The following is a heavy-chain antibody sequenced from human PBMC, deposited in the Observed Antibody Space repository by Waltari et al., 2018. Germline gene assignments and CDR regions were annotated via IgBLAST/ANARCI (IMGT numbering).Heavy chain of an antibody. V-gene: IGHV3-33*01. CDR1: GFTFSSYV. Sequence: QVQLVESGGGVVQPGRSLRLSCAASGFTFSSYVMHWVRQAPGQGLEWVAVIWYDGSNKYYADSVKGRFTISRDNSKNTLYLQMNSLRAEDTAVYYCARGIVGATGFDYWGQGTLVTVSS. D-gene: IGHD1-26*01. CDR3: ARGIVGATGFDY. J-gene: IGHJ4*02. CDR2: IWYDGSNK.